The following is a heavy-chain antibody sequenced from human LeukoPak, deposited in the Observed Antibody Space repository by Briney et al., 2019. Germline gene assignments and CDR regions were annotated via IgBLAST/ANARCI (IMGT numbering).Heavy chain of an antibody. CDR1: GYTFTGYY. CDR2: INPNSGGT. CDR3: ARDLGYSYGYNWFDL. Sequence: GASVKVSCKASGYTFTGYYMHWVRQAPGQGLEWMGWINPNSGGTNYAQKFQGRVTMTRDTSISTAYMELSRLRSDDTAVYYCARDLGYSYGYNWFDLWGQGTLVTVSS. D-gene: IGHD5-18*01. J-gene: IGHJ5*02. V-gene: IGHV1-2*02.